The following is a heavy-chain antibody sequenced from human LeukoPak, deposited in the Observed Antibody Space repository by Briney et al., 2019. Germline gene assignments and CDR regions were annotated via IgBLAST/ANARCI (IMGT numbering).Heavy chain of an antibody. D-gene: IGHD3-22*01. J-gene: IGHJ4*02. CDR1: GYTFTSYG. CDR3: ARPHYYDSSGYQYYFDY. CDR2: IIPIFGTA. Sequence: SVKVSCKASGYTFTSYGISWVRQAPGQGLEWMGGIIPIFGTANYAQKFQGRVTITVDESTSTAYMELSSLRSEDTAVYYCARPHYYDSSGYQYYFDYWGQGTLVTVSS. V-gene: IGHV1-69*13.